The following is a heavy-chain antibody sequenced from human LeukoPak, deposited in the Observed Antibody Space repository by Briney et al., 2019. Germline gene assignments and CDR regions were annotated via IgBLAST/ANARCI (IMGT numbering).Heavy chain of an antibody. Sequence: GSLRLSCAASGFTFDDYGMNWVRQAPGKGLEWVSAISGSGGSTYYADSVKGRFTISRDNSKNTLYLQMHSLRAEDTAVYYCAGRGSGSYFDYWGQGTLVTVSS. CDR1: GFTFDDYG. J-gene: IGHJ4*02. CDR3: AGRGSGSYFDY. CDR2: ISGSGGST. D-gene: IGHD3-10*01. V-gene: IGHV3-23*01.